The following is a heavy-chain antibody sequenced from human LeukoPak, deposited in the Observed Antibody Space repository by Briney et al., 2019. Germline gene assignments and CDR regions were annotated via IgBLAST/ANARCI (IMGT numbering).Heavy chain of an antibody. CDR2: IRDTGETT. CDR1: GFTFSSYA. CDR3: GKERDGYNPEAADYMDV. D-gene: IGHD5-24*01. V-gene: IGHV3-23*01. J-gene: IGHJ6*03. Sequence: GGSLRLSCAASGFTFSSYAMSWVRQAPGKGLEWVSHIRDTGETTYYADSVKGRFTISRDNSKNALFLQMNSLRAEATAVYYCGKERDGYNPEAADYMDVWGKGTTVTVSS.